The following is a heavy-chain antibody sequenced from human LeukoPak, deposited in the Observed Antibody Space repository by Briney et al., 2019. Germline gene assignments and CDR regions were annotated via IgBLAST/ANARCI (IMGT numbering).Heavy chain of an antibody. CDR3: AREDYYGSGSYYMGIDY. J-gene: IGHJ4*02. V-gene: IGHV3-11*01. Sequence: PGGSLRLSCAASDFKFSDYYMTWIRQAAGKGLEFISYISSSGGTKFYADSVKGRFTISRDNAKNSLYLQMNSLRAEDTAVYYCAREDYYGSGSYYMGIDYWGQGILVTVSS. D-gene: IGHD3-10*01. CDR1: DFKFSDYY. CDR2: ISSSGGTK.